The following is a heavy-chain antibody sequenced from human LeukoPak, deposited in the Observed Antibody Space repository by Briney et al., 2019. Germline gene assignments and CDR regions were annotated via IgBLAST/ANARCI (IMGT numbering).Heavy chain of an antibody. V-gene: IGHV3-15*01. D-gene: IGHD2-15*01. CDR3: TSIEGGPDY. CDR2: IKSKTDGGTT. J-gene: IGHJ4*02. CDR1: GFTFSNAW. Sequence: GGSLRLSCAASGFTFSNAWMSWVRQAPGKGLVWVCRIKSKTDGGTTDYAAPVKGRFTISRDDSKNTLYLQMNSLKTEDTAVYYCTSIEGGPDYWGQGTLVTVSS.